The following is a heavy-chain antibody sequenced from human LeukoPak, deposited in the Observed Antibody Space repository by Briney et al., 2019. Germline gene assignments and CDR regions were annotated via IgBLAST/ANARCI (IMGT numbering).Heavy chain of an antibody. D-gene: IGHD6-13*01. CDR1: GGSINSYY. V-gene: IGHV4-59*01. Sequence: SETLSLTCTVSGGSINSYYWSWIRQPPGKGLEWIGYIYYSGSTNYNPSLKSRVTISVDTSKNQFSLKLGSVTAADTAVYHCARVTGYMTEDYFDYWGQGTLITVSS. J-gene: IGHJ4*02. CDR3: ARVTGYMTEDYFDY. CDR2: IYYSGST.